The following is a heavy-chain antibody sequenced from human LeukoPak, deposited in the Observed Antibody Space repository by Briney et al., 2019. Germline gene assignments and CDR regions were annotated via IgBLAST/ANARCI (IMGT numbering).Heavy chain of an antibody. J-gene: IGHJ4*02. CDR1: GGSFSGYY. CDR2: INHSGST. D-gene: IGHD2-2*01. Sequence: SETLSLTCAVYGGSFSGYYWSWIRQPPGKGLEWIGEINHSGSTNYNPSLKSRVTISVDTSKNQFSLKLSSVTAADTAVYYCATVFYCSSTRCTYYFDYWGQGTLVTVSS. CDR3: ATVFYCSSTRCTYYFDY. V-gene: IGHV4-34*01.